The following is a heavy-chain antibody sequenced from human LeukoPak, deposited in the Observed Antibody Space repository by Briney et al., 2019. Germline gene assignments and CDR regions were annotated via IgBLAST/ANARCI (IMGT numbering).Heavy chain of an antibody. J-gene: IGHJ6*03. CDR1: GGSISSGSYY. D-gene: IGHD3-10*01. CDR3: ARGLYYYGSGSTRGYYYYYYMDV. CDR2: IYTSGST. Sequence: SETLSLTCTVSGGSISSGSYYWSWIRQPAGKGLEWIGRIYTSGSTNYNPSLKSRVTISVDTSKNQLSLKLSSVTAADTAVYYCARGLYYYGSGSTRGYYYYYYMDVWGKGTTVTVSS. V-gene: IGHV4-61*02.